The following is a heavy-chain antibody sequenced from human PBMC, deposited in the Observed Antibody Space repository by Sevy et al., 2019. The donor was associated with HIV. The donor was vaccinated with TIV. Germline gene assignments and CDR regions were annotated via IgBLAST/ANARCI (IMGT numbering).Heavy chain of an antibody. CDR1: GYTFTGYY. CDR2: INPNSGGT. J-gene: IGHJ4*02. V-gene: IGHV1-2*02. Sequence: ASVKVSCKASGYTFTGYYMHWVRQAPGQGLEWMGWINPNSGGTNYAQTFQGRVTMTRDTSISTAYMELNRLRSDDTAVYYCARGMATGPYYFDYWGQGTLVTVSS. D-gene: IGHD5-12*01. CDR3: ARGMATGPYYFDY.